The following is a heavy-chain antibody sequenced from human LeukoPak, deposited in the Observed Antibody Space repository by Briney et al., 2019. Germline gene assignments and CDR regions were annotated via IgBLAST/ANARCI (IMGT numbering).Heavy chain of an antibody. CDR3: ARRGPHAFDI. V-gene: IGHV1-3*01. J-gene: IGHJ3*02. Sequence: ASVKVSCKASGYTFTSYAMHWVRQAPGQRLEWMGWINAGNGNTKYSQEFQGRVTMTRDTSISTAYMELSRLRSDDTAVYYCARRGPHAFDIWGQGTMVTVSS. CDR2: INAGNGNT. CDR1: GYTFTSYA.